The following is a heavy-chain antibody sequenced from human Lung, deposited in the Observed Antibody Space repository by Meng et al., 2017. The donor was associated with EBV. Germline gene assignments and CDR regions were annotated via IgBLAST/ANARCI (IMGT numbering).Heavy chain of an antibody. Sequence: LQVPVPTSVHPTQTRTLTCTFFGFSLSISGVGVGWIRQPPGKALEWLALIYWDDDKRYSPSLKSRLTITKDTSKNQVVLTITNMDPVDTATYYCTHRPMTSAYYYFDYWGQGTLVTVSS. J-gene: IGHJ4*02. D-gene: IGHD3-22*01. CDR2: IYWDDDK. CDR1: GFSLSISGVG. V-gene: IGHV2-5*02. CDR3: THRPMTSAYYYFDY.